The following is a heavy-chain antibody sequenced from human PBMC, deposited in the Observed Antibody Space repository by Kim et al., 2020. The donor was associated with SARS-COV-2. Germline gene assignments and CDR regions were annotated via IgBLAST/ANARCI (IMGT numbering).Heavy chain of an antibody. Sequence: GGSLRLSCAASGFTFSSYGMHWVHQAPGKVLEWVAVISYDGSNKYYADSVKGRFTISRDNSKNTLYLQMNSLRAEDTAVYYCAKDLRSYSGSYIIDSWGQSTLLTVSS. CDR2: ISYDGSNK. J-gene: IGHJ4*02. CDR3: AKDLRSYSGSYIIDS. CDR1: GFTFSSYG. V-gene: IGHV3-30*18. D-gene: IGHD1-26*01.